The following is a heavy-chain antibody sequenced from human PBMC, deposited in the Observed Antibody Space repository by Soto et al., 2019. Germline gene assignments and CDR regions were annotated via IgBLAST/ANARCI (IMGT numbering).Heavy chain of an antibody. Sequence: SETLSLTCAVSGDSISGSQWWSWVRLPPGKGLEWIGHIYHSGSTIYNPSLKSRVTISIDTSKSQFSLNLNSMTAADTAVYYCAGYNWNYYFDPWGQGTLVTVSS. CDR3: AGYNWNYYFDP. V-gene: IGHV4-4*02. D-gene: IGHD1-7*01. CDR2: IYHSGST. CDR1: GDSISGSQW. J-gene: IGHJ5*02.